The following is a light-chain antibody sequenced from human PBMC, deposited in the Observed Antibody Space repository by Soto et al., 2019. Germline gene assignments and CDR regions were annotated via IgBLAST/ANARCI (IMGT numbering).Light chain of an antibody. CDR2: DAS. CDR3: QQRSNWPPYT. CDR1: QSVSSY. J-gene: IGKJ2*01. Sequence: EIVLTQSPATLSLSPGERATLSCRASQSVSSYLAWYRQKPGQAPRLLIYDASNMATGIPASFSGSGSGTEFTLTISSLEPEDFAVYYCQQRSNWPPYTFGQGTKLEIK. V-gene: IGKV3-11*01.